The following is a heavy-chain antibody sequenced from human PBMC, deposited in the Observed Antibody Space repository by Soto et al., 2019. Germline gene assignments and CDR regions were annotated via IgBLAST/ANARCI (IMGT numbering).Heavy chain of an antibody. CDR1: GGTFSSYA. J-gene: IGHJ6*02. D-gene: IGHD3-10*01. CDR2: IIPIFGTA. CDR3: AGDVYYYGSGSPYFYYGMDV. Sequence: SVKVSCKASGGTFSSYAISWVRQAPGQGLEWMGGIIPIFGTANYAQKFQGRVTITADKSTSTAYMELSSLRSEDTAVYYCAGDVYYYGSGSPYFYYGMDVWGQGTSVTVSS. V-gene: IGHV1-69*06.